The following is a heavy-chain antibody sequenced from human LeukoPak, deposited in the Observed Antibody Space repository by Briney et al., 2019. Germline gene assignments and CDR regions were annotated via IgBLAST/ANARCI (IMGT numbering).Heavy chain of an antibody. V-gene: IGHV4-39*07. CDR2: IYYSGST. D-gene: IGHD4-17*01. Sequence: SETLSLTCTVSGGSISSSSYYWGWIRQPPGKGLEWIGSIYYSGSTYYNPSLKSRVTISVDTSKNQFSLKLSSVTAADTAVYYCARATMTTVTHFDYWGQGILVTVSS. J-gene: IGHJ4*02. CDR1: GGSISSSSYY. CDR3: ARATMTTVTHFDY.